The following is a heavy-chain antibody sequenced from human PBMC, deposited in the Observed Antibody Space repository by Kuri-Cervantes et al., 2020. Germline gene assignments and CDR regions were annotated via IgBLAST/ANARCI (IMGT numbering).Heavy chain of an antibody. CDR3: ARGNRNTKDAFDI. CDR1: GFTFSSYW. CDR2: INSDGSST. Sequence: GESLKISCAASGFTFSSYWMHWVRQAPGKGLVWVSRINSDGSSTSYADSVKGRFTISRDNVKNSLYLQVSSPRAEDTAVYYCARGNRNTKDAFDIWGQGTVVTVSS. J-gene: IGHJ3*02. V-gene: IGHV3-74*01. D-gene: IGHD1-14*01.